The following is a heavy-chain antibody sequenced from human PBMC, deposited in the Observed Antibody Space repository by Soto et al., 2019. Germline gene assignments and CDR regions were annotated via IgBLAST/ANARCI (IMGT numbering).Heavy chain of an antibody. Sequence: PSETLSLTCTVSGGSISSSSYYWGWIRQPPGKGLEWIGSIYYSGSTYYNPSLKSQVTISVDTSKNQFSLELSSATAADTAVYYCARIKPNYGDYDYWGQGTLVTVSS. CDR2: IYYSGST. V-gene: IGHV4-39*01. J-gene: IGHJ4*02. D-gene: IGHD4-17*01. CDR1: GGSISSSSYY. CDR3: ARIKPNYGDYDY.